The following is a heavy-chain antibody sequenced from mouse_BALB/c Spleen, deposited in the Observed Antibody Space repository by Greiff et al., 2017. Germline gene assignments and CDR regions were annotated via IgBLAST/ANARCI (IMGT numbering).Heavy chain of an antibody. CDR1: GFSLTSYG. V-gene: IGHV2-2*02. D-gene: IGHD2-4*01. J-gene: IGHJ4*01. CDR2: IWSGGST. Sequence: VQGVESGPGLVQPSQSLSITCTVSGFSLTSYGVHWVRQSPGKGLEWLGVIWSGGSTDYNAAFISRLSISKDNSKSQVFFKMNSLQANDTAIYYCARRGITAPYAMDYWGQGTSVTVSS. CDR3: ARRGITAPYAMDY.